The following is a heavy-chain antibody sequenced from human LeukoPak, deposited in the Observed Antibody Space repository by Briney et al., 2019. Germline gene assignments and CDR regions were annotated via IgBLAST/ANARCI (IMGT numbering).Heavy chain of an antibody. D-gene: IGHD3-10*01. V-gene: IGHV3-23*01. CDR2: IVGSGAGT. J-gene: IGHJ4*02. CDR3: AKNSDLYGSGTYFAY. Sequence: GGSLRLSCAASGFTFSSYGMHWVRQAPGKGLEWVSSIVGSGAGTYYADSVKGRFTVSRDNSKNTLYLQMNSLRAEDTALYYCAKNSDLYGSGTYFAYWGQGTLVTVSS. CDR1: GFTFSSYG.